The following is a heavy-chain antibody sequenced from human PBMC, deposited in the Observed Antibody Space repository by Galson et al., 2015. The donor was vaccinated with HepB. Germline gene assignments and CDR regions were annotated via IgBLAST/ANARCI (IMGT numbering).Heavy chain of an antibody. CDR3: AKGRDMITFGGELFDY. V-gene: IGHV3-30*18. CDR2: ISYDGSNK. J-gene: IGHJ4*02. Sequence: SLRLSCAASGFTFSSYGMHWVRQAPGKGLEWVAVISYDGSNKYYADSVKGRFTISRDNSKNTLYLQMNSLRAEDTAVYYCAKGRDMITFGGELFDYWGQGTLVTVSS. CDR1: GFTFSSYG. D-gene: IGHD3-16*01.